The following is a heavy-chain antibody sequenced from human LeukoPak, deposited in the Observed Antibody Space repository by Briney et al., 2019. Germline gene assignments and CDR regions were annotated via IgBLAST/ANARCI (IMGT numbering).Heavy chain of an antibody. CDR3: AKGDSYCGGDCYPD. V-gene: IGHV3-23*01. D-gene: IGHD2-21*02. CDR1: GFTLCSDA. CDR2: FSGSGRGT. Sequence: GGSLRLSCAASGFTLCSDALRGVRPAPGEGVEWGSAFSGSGRGTHYADSVKGRFTISRDNSKNTLYLQMNSLRAEDTAIYYCAKGDSYCGGDCYPDWGQGTLVTVSS. J-gene: IGHJ4*02.